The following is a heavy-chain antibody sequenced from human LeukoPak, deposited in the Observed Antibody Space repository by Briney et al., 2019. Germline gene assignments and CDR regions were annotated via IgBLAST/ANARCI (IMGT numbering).Heavy chain of an antibody. Sequence: GSLRLSCEASGFTFSTNWMHWVRQVPGKGLLWVSRLNGHGTSASYAESVTGRFTISRDNAKNTLYLQLNSLTVDDTAVYYCARGVPGYYGLDYWGQGTLVTVSS. D-gene: IGHD3-22*01. CDR2: LNGHGTSA. CDR3: ARGVPGYYGLDY. J-gene: IGHJ4*02. V-gene: IGHV3-74*01. CDR1: GFTFSTNW.